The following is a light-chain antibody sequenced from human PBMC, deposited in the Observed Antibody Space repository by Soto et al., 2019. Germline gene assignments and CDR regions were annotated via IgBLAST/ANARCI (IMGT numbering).Light chain of an antibody. J-gene: IGKJ2*01. CDR2: HAS. V-gene: IGKV1-5*01. CDR3: QHYTSFPRS. CDR1: QRISRW. Sequence: DIQMTQSPSTLSASVGDRVTITCRASQRISRWLAWYQQKPRMAPKLLIYHASNLESGVPSRFSGSGSGTEFTLTISSLQPDDFATYSCQHYTSFPRSLGQGAKLEIK.